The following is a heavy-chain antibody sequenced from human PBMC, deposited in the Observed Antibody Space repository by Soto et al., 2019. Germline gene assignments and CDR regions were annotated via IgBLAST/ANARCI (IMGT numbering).Heavy chain of an antibody. CDR3: ARDNGYGHFDS. CDR1: GASITSGRSS. CDR2: MFYTGST. Sequence: QVQLQESGPGLVKPSQTLSLTCTVSGASITSGRSSWSWIRQHPGKALEWIGSMFYTGSTYYHPSLKSRVNISADTSKNQFSLRLSSVTPADTAVYYCARDNGYGHFDSWGQGTLVTVSS. D-gene: IGHD5-12*01. V-gene: IGHV4-31*03. J-gene: IGHJ4*02.